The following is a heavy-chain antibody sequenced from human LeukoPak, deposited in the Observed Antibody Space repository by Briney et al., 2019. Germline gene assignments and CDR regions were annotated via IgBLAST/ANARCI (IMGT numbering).Heavy chain of an antibody. D-gene: IGHD4-23*01. Sequence: PGGSLRLSCSASGFTFSFYAMHWVRQAPGKRPECVSAITGDGGRTYYADAVKGRFTISRDNSKNTLYLQMSGLRADDTAIYYCVKDPFYGGNPLYYFHYWGQGTLVTVSS. CDR2: ITGDGGRT. CDR3: VKDPFYGGNPLYYFHY. V-gene: IGHV3-64D*06. CDR1: GFTFSFYA. J-gene: IGHJ4*02.